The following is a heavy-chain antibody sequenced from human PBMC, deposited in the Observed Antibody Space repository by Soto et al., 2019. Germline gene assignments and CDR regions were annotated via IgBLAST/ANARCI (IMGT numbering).Heavy chain of an antibody. J-gene: IGHJ5*02. V-gene: IGHV3-21*01. Sequence: EVQLVESGGGLVKPGGSLRLSCAVSRFTFSSYTMNWVRQAPGKGLEWVSSISSSSDYIYYADSVEGRFTISRDNAKNSLYLQMNSLRAEDTAVYYCARDAVGSIAVRPRWFDPWGQGTLVTVSS. CDR1: RFTFSSYT. D-gene: IGHD6-6*01. CDR3: ARDAVGSIAVRPRWFDP. CDR2: ISSSSDYI.